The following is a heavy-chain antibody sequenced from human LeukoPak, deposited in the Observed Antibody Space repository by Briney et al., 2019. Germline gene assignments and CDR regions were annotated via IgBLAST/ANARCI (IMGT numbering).Heavy chain of an antibody. CDR3: ARDSGSYYHY. Sequence: ASVKVSCKASGGTFSSYAISWVRQAPGQGLEWRGGIIPIFGTANYAQKFQGRVTITADESTSTAYMERSSLRSEDTAVYYCARDSGSYYHYWGQGTLVTVSS. J-gene: IGHJ4*02. V-gene: IGHV1-69*13. CDR2: IIPIFGTA. CDR1: GGTFSSYA. D-gene: IGHD1-26*01.